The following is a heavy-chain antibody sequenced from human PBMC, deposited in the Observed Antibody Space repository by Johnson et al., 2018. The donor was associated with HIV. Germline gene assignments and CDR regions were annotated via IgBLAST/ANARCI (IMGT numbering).Heavy chain of an antibody. V-gene: IGHV3-23*04. Sequence: EVQLVESGGGLVQPGGSLRLSCEASGFTFSSYWMSWVRQAPGKGLEWVSPISGSGYRTYYADSVKGRFTISRDNSKNTLYLQMNDLRAEDTAVYYCAREALPRGLQSSFGGAFDIWGQGTMVTVSS. CDR1: GFTFSSYW. CDR3: AREALPRGLQSSFGGAFDI. D-gene: IGHD3-16*01. J-gene: IGHJ3*02. CDR2: ISGSGYRT.